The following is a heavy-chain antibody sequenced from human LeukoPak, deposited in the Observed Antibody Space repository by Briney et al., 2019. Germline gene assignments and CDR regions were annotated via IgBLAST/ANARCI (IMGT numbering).Heavy chain of an antibody. V-gene: IGHV4-30-4*01. J-gene: IGHJ4*02. CDR1: GGSISSGDYY. Sequence: SETLSLTCTVSGGSISSGDYYWSWIRQPPGKGLEWIGYIYYSGSTYCNPSLKSRVTISVDTSKNQFSLKLSSVTAADTAVYYCARVTAAGPTLDYWGQGTLVTVSS. CDR3: ARVTAAGPTLDY. D-gene: IGHD6-13*01. CDR2: IYYSGST.